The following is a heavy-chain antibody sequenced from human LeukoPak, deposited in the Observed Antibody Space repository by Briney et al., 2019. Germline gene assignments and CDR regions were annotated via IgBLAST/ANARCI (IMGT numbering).Heavy chain of an antibody. CDR2: ISAYNGVT. V-gene: IGHV1-18*01. CDR3: ARVETDFWSGYPDY. CDR1: GYTFSNYG. D-gene: IGHD3-3*01. J-gene: IGHJ4*02. Sequence: ASVKVSCKASGYTFSNYGINWVRQAPGQGLERMGWISAYNGVTKSAQNLQGRVTMTTDTSTSTAYMELRSLRSDDTAVYYCARVETDFWSGYPDYWGQGTLVTVSS.